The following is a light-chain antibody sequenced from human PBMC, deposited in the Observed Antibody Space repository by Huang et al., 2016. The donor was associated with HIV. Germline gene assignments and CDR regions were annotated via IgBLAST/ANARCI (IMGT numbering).Light chain of an antibody. CDR3: QQSYSTPPWT. J-gene: IGKJ1*01. V-gene: IGKV1-39*01. CDR2: AAS. Sequence: DIQMTQSPSSLSAFVGDRVTITCRASQSISSYLNWYQQKPGKAPKLLIYAASSLQSGVPSRFSGSGSGTDFTLIITSLQPEEFATYYCQQSYSTPPWTFGQGTKVEIK. CDR1: QSISSY.